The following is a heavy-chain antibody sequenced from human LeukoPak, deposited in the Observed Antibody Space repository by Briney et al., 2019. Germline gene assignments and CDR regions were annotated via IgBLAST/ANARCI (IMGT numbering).Heavy chain of an antibody. J-gene: IGHJ6*02. D-gene: IGHD3-16*01. CDR2: IKSKTDCGTT. Sequence: GGSLRLSCAASGFTFSNAWMSWVRQAPGKGLEWVGRIKSKTDCGTTDYAAPVKCRFTISRDDSKNTLYLQMNSMKTEDTAVYYCTTLYDYVWGSPLGYYYYYGMDVWGQGTTVTVSS. CDR1: GFTFSNAW. V-gene: IGHV3-15*01. CDR3: TTLYDYVWGSPLGYYYYYGMDV.